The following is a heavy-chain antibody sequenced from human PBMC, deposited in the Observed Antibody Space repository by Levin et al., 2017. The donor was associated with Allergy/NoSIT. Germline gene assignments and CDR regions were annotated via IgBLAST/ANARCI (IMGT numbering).Heavy chain of an antibody. V-gene: IGHV4-34*01. J-gene: IGHJ1*01. CDR2: INHSGST. CDR1: GGSFSGYY. D-gene: IGHD3-16*02. CDR3: ARGPHRIMITFGGVIVEELAEYFQH. Sequence: SQTLSLTCAVYGGSFSGYYWSWIRQPPGKGLEWIGEINHSGSTNYNPSLKSRVTISVDTSKNQFSLKLSSVTAADTAVYYCARGPHRIMITFGGVIVEELAEYFQHWGQGTLVTVSS.